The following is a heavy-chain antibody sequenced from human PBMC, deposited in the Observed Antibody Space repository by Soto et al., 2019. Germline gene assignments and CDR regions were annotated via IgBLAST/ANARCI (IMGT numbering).Heavy chain of an antibody. CDR2: SRDKSNSYIT. D-gene: IGHD1-7*01. CDR1: GFTFSDYY. Sequence: EVQLVESGGGLVQPGGSLRLSCAGSGFTFSDYYIDWVRQAPGKGLEWVGCSRDKSNSYITDYAASVKGRVTISRDASKNSLFMQMNRLKIECSALYYCTRSMAGTTSSDYCGQGPVVTVSS. J-gene: IGHJ4*02. V-gene: IGHV3-72*01. CDR3: TRSMAGTTSSDY.